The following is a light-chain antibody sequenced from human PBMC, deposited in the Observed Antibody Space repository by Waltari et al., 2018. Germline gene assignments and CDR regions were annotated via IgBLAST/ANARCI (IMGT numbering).Light chain of an antibody. CDR1: SGYTNYK. V-gene: IGLV9-49*01. CDR2: VGSGGIVG. CDR3: GADHGNGSKGV. Sequence: QPVVTQTPSAPASLGPSATLTRPLTSGYTNYKVDWYQQRPGKGPRLAKRGGRGGKGPRFVMRVGSGGIVGSKGDGIPDRFSVLGSGLNRYLTIKNIQEEDESDYHCGADHGNGSKGVFGGGTKLTV. J-gene: IGLJ2*01.